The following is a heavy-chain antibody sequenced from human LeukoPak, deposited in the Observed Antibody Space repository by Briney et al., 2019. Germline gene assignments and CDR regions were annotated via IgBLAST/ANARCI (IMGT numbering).Heavy chain of an antibody. CDR3: ARIDNYDSSVIDY. J-gene: IGHJ4*02. Sequence: GGSLRLSCAASGFTFSSYEMNWVRQAPGKGLEWVSYISSSGSTIYYADSVKGRFTISRDNAKNSLYLQMNSLRAEDTAVYYCARIDNYDSSVIDYWGRGTLVTVSS. V-gene: IGHV3-48*03. CDR2: ISSSGSTI. D-gene: IGHD3-22*01. CDR1: GFTFSSYE.